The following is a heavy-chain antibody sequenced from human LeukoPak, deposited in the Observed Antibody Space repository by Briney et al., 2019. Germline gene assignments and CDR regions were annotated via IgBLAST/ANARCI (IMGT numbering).Heavy chain of an antibody. CDR1: GFIFSDHT. V-gene: IGHV3-13*01. J-gene: IGHJ4*02. CDR2: VGIAADT. D-gene: IGHD1-26*01. CDR3: VRQKKSHGNFDY. Sequence: GGSLRLSCAASGFIFSDHTMHWVRQAPGKGLEWVSAVGIAADTFYPGSVKGRFTISRENAKNSLYLQMNSLRVEDTAVYYCVRQKKSHGNFDYWGQGTLVTVSS.